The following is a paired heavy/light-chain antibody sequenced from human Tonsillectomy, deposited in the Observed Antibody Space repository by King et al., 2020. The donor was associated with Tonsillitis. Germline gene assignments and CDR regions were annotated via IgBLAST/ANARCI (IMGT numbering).Heavy chain of an antibody. CDR1: GYTFTGYH. Sequence: HVQLVQSGAEVKKPGASVKVSCKASGYTFTGYHMHWVRQAPGQGLEWMGWINPNNGDTNYAQKFQGRVTMTRDTSISTAYMELSRLRSDDTAVYYCARALIVGATLVGYWGQGTLVTVSS. CDR2: INPNNGDT. J-gene: IGHJ4*02. V-gene: IGHV1-2*02. CDR3: ARALIVGATLVGY. D-gene: IGHD1-26*01.
Light chain of an antibody. CDR3: HQSSSLPWT. Sequence: EIVLTQSPDFQSVTPKEKVTITCRASQNIGNSLHWYQQKPDQSPKLLIKYASQSISGVPSRFSGSGSGTDFTLTINGLEAEDAAAYYCHQSSSLPWTFGQGTKVEIK. CDR2: YAS. V-gene: IGKV6D-21*02. CDR1: QNIGNS. J-gene: IGKJ1*01.